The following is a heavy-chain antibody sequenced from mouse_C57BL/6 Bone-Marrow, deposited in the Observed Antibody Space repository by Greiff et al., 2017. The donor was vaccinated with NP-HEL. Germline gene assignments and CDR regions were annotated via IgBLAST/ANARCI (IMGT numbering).Heavy chain of an antibody. CDR2: IHPNSGSN. CDR1: GYTFTSYW. Sequence: VQLQQPGAELVKPGASVKLSCKASGYTFTSYWMHWVKQRPGQGLEWIGMIHPNSGSNNYNEKFKSKATLTVDKSSSTAYMQLSSLTSEDSAVYYCARGGVGFLVLYWGQGTTLTVSS. J-gene: IGHJ2*01. D-gene: IGHD2-10*02. V-gene: IGHV1-64*01. CDR3: ARGGVGFLVLY.